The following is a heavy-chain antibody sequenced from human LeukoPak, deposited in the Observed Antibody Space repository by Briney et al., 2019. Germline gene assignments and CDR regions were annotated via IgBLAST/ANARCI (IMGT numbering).Heavy chain of an antibody. CDR3: ARGPRRWLQSRPHQGEYFQH. CDR1: GFTFSDAW. D-gene: IGHD5-24*01. V-gene: IGHV4-34*01. Sequence: GSLRLSCAASGFTFSDAWMSWVRKAPGKGLEWLGEINHSGSTNYNPSLKSRVTISVDTSKNQFSLKLSSVTAADTAVYYCARGPRRWLQSRPHQGEYFQHWGQGTLVTVSS. J-gene: IGHJ1*01. CDR2: INHSGST.